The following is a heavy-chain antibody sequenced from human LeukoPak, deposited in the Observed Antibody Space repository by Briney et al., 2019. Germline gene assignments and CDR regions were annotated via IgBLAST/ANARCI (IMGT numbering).Heavy chain of an antibody. D-gene: IGHD3-10*01. CDR3: ARGRLSYFDY. V-gene: IGHV4-59*01. J-gene: IGHJ4*02. Sequence: SETLSLTCTVSDDSISSYYWSWIWQPPGKGLEWIGYIYYSGSTNYNPSLKSRVTISVDTSKNQFSLKLSSVTAADTAVYYCARGRLSYFDYWGQGTLVTVSS. CDR2: IYYSGST. CDR1: DDSISSYY.